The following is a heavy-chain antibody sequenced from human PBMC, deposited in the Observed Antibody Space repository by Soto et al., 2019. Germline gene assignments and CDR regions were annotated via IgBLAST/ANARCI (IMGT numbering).Heavy chain of an antibody. CDR2: IWYDGSNK. CDR3: ARDPNSGYLS. V-gene: IGHV3-33*01. D-gene: IGHD5-12*01. Sequence: SCLRLSCAASGLTFRGSVIHGVRQAPGKGLEWVAVIWYDGSNKYYADSVKGRFTISRDNSKNTLYLQMNSLRAEDTAVYYCARDPNSGYLSWGQGTPVTVSS. J-gene: IGHJ5*02. CDR1: GLTFRGSV.